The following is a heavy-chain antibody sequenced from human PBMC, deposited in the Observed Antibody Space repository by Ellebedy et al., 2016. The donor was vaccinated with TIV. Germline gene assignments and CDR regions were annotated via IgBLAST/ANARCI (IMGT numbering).Heavy chain of an antibody. CDR3: ARVRNYYYGMDV. J-gene: IGHJ6*02. D-gene: IGHD3-10*01. CDR1: GGSISSYY. V-gene: IGHV4-59*01. Sequence: SETLSLXXTVSGGSISSYYWSWIRQPPGKGLEWIGYIYYSGSTNYNPSLKSRVTISVDTSKNQFSLKLSSVTAADTAVYYCARVRNYYYGMDVWGQGTTVTVSS. CDR2: IYYSGST.